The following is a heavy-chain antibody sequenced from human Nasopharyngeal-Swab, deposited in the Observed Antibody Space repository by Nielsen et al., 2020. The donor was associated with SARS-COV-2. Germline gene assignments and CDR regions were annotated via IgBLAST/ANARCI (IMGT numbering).Heavy chain of an antibody. Sequence: GGSRLSCVASGFTFSNYWMHWVRQAPGKGLVWVSRTDEYGTTINYADSVKGRFAISRDNAKNTLYLQMNSLRADDTAMYYCASDLSGRDDFWGQGTLVTVAS. CDR3: ASDLSGRDDF. CDR2: TDEYGTTI. V-gene: IGHV3-74*01. CDR1: GFTFSNYW. D-gene: IGHD6-19*01. J-gene: IGHJ4*02.